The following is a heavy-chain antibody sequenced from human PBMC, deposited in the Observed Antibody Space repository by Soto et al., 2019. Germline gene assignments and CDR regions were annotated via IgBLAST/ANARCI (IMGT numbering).Heavy chain of an antibody. D-gene: IGHD2-15*01. CDR3: AKDTSGCEDAFEI. CDR1: GFTFSSYA. V-gene: IGHV3-23*01. CDR2: ISGSGGST. J-gene: IGHJ3*02. Sequence: GGSLRLSCAASGFTFSSYAMSWVRQAPGKGLVWVSAISGSGGSTYYADSVKGRFTISRDNSKNTLYLQMNSLRAEDTAVYYCAKDTSGCEDAFEIWGQGTMVAVSS.